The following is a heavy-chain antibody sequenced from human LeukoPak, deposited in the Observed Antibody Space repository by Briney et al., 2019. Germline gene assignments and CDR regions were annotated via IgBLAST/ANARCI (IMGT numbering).Heavy chain of an antibody. CDR2: ISAYNGNT. CDR3: ARSLRMGANTKAFDI. J-gene: IGHJ3*02. V-gene: IGHV1-18*01. CDR1: GYTFTSYG. Sequence: ASVKVSCKASGYTFTSYGISWVRQAPGQGREWMGWISAYNGNTNYAQKPHGRVTITTDTSTSAAYMELGSLRSDDTAVYYCARSLRMGANTKAFDIWGQGTMVTVSS. D-gene: IGHD1-26*01.